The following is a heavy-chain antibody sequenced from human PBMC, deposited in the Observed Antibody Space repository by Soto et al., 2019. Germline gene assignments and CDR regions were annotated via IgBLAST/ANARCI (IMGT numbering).Heavy chain of an antibody. J-gene: IGHJ6*02. CDR2: IIPIFGAS. CDR1: GGTFSSYA. D-gene: IGHD2-15*01. Sequence: VASVKVSCKASGGTFSSYAISWVRQAPGEGLEWMRSIIPIFGASNYAQRFQGRVTITADESTSTAYMELSSLRSEDTAVYYCARDRSAVGMDVWGQGTTVTVSS. CDR3: ARDRSAVGMDV. V-gene: IGHV1-69*13.